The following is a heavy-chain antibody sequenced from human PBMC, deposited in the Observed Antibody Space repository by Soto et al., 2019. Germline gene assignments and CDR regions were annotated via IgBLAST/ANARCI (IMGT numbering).Heavy chain of an antibody. D-gene: IGHD3-10*01. V-gene: IGHV1-8*01. Sequence: QVQLEQSGAELKKPGASVKVSCKASGYTFSNYDMNWVRQATGQGPEWIGWVNPNNGDTGYAQKLQGRVTLTTDISTTTAYMELTSLRSEDTAIYYCAKVSRKGSAIDFDYWGQGTLITVSS. CDR3: AKVSRKGSAIDFDY. CDR2: VNPNNGDT. J-gene: IGHJ4*02. CDR1: GYTFSNYD.